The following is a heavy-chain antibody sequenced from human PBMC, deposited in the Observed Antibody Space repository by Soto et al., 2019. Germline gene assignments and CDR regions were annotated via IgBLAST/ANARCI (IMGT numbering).Heavy chain of an antibody. J-gene: IGHJ4*02. D-gene: IGHD2-15*01. CDR1: GGSISSVNW. Sequence: SETLSLTCAVSGGSISSVNWWSWIRQPPGKGLEWIGEIYHSGLTNYKPSLKSRVTISVDKSKNQFSLELSSVTAADTAVYYCARDRLPTSGRRFEYRGQGTLVTVSS. CDR2: IYHSGLT. CDR3: ARDRLPTSGRRFEY. V-gene: IGHV4-4*02.